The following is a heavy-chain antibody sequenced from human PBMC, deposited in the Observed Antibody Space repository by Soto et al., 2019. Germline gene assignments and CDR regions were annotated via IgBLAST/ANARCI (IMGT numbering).Heavy chain of an antibody. J-gene: IGHJ4*02. Sequence: EVQLVESGGGLIQPGGSLRLSCAVSGFTVSNNYMSWVRQAPGKGLEGVSVIYSGGYTAYGDSVKGRFTISRDNSKNTPYLQMTSRGADGPAVYCWATQAGGGGYWGQGTLVTVSS. CDR2: IYSGGYT. V-gene: IGHV3-53*01. CDR3: ATQAGGGGY. D-gene: IGHD3-10*01. CDR1: GFTVSNNY.